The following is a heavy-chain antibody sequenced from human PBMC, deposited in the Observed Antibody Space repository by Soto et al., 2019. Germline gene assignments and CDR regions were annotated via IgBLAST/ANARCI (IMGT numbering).Heavy chain of an antibody. D-gene: IGHD3-10*01. CDR3: TRPYYYGSGSYYNRYYYYGMDV. CDR1: GSTFSGSA. CDR2: IRSKANSYAT. Sequence: GGSLRLSCAASGSTFSGSAMHWVRQASGKGLEWVGRIRSKANSYATAYAALVKGRFTISRDDSKNTAYLQMNSLKTEDTAVYYCTRPYYYGSGSYYNRYYYYGMDVWGQGTTVTVSS. J-gene: IGHJ6*02. V-gene: IGHV3-73*01.